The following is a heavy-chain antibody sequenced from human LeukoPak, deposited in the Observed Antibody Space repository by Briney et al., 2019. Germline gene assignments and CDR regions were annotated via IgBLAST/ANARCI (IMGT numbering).Heavy chain of an antibody. J-gene: IGHJ5*02. CDR3: VRIPNGANFPNWFDP. V-gene: IGHV3-21*01. D-gene: IGHD4/OR15-4a*01. CDR1: GFTFSSST. CDR2: ISSSSDYI. Sequence: GGSLRLSCAGSGFTFSSSTMNWVRQAPGKGLEWVSSISSSSDYIYYADSVKGRFTISRDSAKNSLYLQMNSLRVEDTAVYYCVRIPNGANFPNWFDPWGQGTLVTVSS.